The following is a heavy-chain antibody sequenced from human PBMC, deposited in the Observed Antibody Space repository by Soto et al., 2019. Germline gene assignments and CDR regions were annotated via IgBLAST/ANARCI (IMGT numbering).Heavy chain of an antibody. Sequence: GGSLRLSCAASGFTFSSNYMNWVRQAPGKGLEWVSSISGSGGNTKYADSVKGRFTISRDNSKNMLFLQMNSLRAEDTAVYYCAKDPNGDYVGAFDYWGQGTLVTVSS. CDR1: GFTFSSNY. V-gene: IGHV3-23*01. D-gene: IGHD4-17*01. CDR2: ISGSGGNT. CDR3: AKDPNGDYVGAFDY. J-gene: IGHJ4*02.